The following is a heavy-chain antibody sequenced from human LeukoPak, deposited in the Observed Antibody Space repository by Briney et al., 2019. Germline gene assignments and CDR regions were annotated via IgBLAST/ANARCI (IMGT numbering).Heavy chain of an antibody. CDR2: VNLQGST. CDR1: GGSISNTNW. J-gene: IGHJ4*02. V-gene: IGHV4-4*02. Sequence: PSETLSLTCGVSGGSISNTNWWTWVRQPPGKGLEWIGEVNLQGSTNYNPSLMSRVAISVDKSENHISLKLTSVTAADTAVYYCAREGGPYRPLDYSGQGTLVTVAS. CDR3: AREGGPYRPLDY.